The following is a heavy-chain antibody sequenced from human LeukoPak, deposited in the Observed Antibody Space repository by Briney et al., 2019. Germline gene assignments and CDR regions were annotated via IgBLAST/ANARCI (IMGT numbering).Heavy chain of an antibody. Sequence: GGSLRLSCAASGFTFSSYGMHWVRQAPGKGLEWVAFIRYDGSNKYYADSVKGRFTISRDNSKNTLYLQMNSLRAEDTAVYYCARDPELAAGHSGEHYFDYWGQGTLVTVSS. CDR1: GFTFSSYG. CDR2: IRYDGSNK. V-gene: IGHV3-30*02. D-gene: IGHD6-13*01. J-gene: IGHJ4*02. CDR3: ARDPELAAGHSGEHYFDY.